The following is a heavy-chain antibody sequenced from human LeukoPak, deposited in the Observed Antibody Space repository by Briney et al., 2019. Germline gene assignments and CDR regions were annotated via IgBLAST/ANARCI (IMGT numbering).Heavy chain of an antibody. CDR1: GFIFNHHA. V-gene: IGHV3-33*06. J-gene: IGHJ4*02. D-gene: IGHD4-11*01. Sequence: GGSLRLSCAASGFIFNHHAMHWVRQAPGKGLEGVAVIWSDKSNRFYADSVRGRFTISRDDSRKTVYLQMERMTAEDTAIYYCEKDAQRGFDYSNSLEYWGQGALVTVAS. CDR3: EKDAQRGFDYSNSLEY. CDR2: IWSDKSNR.